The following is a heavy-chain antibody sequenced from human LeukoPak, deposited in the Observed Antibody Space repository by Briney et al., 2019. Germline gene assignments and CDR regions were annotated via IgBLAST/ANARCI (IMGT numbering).Heavy chain of an antibody. Sequence: GGSLRLSCAASGFIFSSYTMMWVRQAPGKGLEYVSSITSSSSYIYYADSVKGQFTISRDNAKNSLYLQMNSLRAEDTAVYYCARDHRYAFDNWGQGTLVTVSS. CDR2: ITSSSSYI. D-gene: IGHD5-12*01. CDR1: GFIFSSYT. CDR3: ARDHRYAFDN. V-gene: IGHV3-21*01. J-gene: IGHJ4*02.